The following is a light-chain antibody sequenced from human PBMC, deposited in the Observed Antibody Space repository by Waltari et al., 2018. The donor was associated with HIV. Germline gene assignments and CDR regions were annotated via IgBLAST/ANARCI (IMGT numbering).Light chain of an antibody. CDR3: QQSYTSQAIT. CDR1: QDISTS. CDR2: AAF. V-gene: IGKV1-39*01. J-gene: IGKJ5*01. Sequence: DIQMTQSPSSLSASVGERVTITCRASQDISTSLNWYQQKPGIAPKLLIYAAFTLETGVPSRFSGDGSGTDFILTISSLQPEDSASYYCQQSYTSQAITFVQGTRLELK.